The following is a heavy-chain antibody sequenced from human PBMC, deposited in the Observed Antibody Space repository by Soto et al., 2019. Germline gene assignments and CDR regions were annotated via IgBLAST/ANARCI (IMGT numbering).Heavy chain of an antibody. D-gene: IGHD2-15*01. Sequence: SVKVSCKASGGTFSSYAISWVRQAPGQGLEWMGGIIPIFGTANYAQKFQGRVTITADESTSTAYMELSSLRSEDTAVYYCARDKIVVVAYTRYGDYGNDVSVHGTTVTDSS. V-gene: IGHV1-69*13. CDR1: GGTFSSYA. J-gene: IGHJ6*02. CDR3: ARDKIVVVAYTRYGDYGNDV. CDR2: IIPIFGTA.